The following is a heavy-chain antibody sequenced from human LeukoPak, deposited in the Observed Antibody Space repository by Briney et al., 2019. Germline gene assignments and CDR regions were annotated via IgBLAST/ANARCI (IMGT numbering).Heavy chain of an antibody. CDR3: ARAAAGTIDY. V-gene: IGHV4-34*01. CDR1: GGSFSGYY. D-gene: IGHD6-13*01. CDR2: INHSGST. J-gene: IGHJ4*02. Sequence: SETLSLTCAVYGGSFSGYYWSWIRQPPGKGLEWIGEINHSGSTNYNPSLKSRVTISVDTSKNQFSLKLSSVTAADTAVYYCARAAAGTIDYWGQGTLVTVSS.